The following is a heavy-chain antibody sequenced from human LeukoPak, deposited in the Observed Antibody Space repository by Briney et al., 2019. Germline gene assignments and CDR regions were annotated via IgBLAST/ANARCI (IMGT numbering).Heavy chain of an antibody. J-gene: IGHJ6*03. V-gene: IGHV1-18*01. Sequence: ASVKVPCKASGYTFNSYGISWVRQAPGQGLEWMGWISAHNGNTNYEEKVRGRVTMTTDTSTSTAYMELRSLRSDDTAVYYCARDKGTVATYYYYYMDVWGKGTTVTVSS. CDR2: ISAHNGNT. CDR3: ARDKGTVATYYYYYMDV. D-gene: IGHD6-19*01. CDR1: GYTFNSYG.